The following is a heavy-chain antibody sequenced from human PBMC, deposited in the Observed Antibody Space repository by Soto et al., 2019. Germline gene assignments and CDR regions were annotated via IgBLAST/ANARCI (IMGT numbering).Heavy chain of an antibody. V-gene: IGHV4-31*03. J-gene: IGHJ5*02. CDR2: IYYSGST. CDR3: ARGALRFLEWLSAGFDP. Sequence: KPSETLSLTCTVSGGSISSGGYYWSWIRQHPGKGLEWIGYIYYSGSTYYNPSLKSRVTISVDTSKNQFSLKLSSVTAADTAVYYCARGALRFLEWLSAGFDPWGQGTLVTVSS. D-gene: IGHD3-3*01. CDR1: GGSISSGGYY.